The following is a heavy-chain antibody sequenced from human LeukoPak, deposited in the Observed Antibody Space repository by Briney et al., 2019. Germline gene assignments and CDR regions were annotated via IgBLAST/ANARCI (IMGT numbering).Heavy chain of an antibody. Sequence: ASVKVSCKASGYIFTSYGIIWVRQAPGQGLQWMGWISAHNGNTNYAQKLQGRVTMTTDTSTSTVYMELRSLRSDDTAVYYCARAQTTLLLNYWGQGTLVTVSS. CDR1: GYIFTSYG. J-gene: IGHJ4*02. V-gene: IGHV1-18*01. CDR3: ARAQTTLLLNY. CDR2: ISAHNGNT. D-gene: IGHD4-11*01.